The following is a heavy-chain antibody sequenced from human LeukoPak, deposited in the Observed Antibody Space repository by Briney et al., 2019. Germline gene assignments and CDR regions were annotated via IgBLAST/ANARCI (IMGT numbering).Heavy chain of an antibody. CDR1: GDSISSDSCY. Sequence: SETLSLTCTVSGDSISSDSCYWIWIRQPAGKGLEWIGRIYISGSINHNPSLKSRVTISVDTSKNQFSLKLSSVTAADTAVYYCARDRGAPFDYWGQGTVVTVSS. CDR3: ARDRGAPFDY. V-gene: IGHV4-61*02. CDR2: IYISGSI. D-gene: IGHD3-10*01. J-gene: IGHJ4*02.